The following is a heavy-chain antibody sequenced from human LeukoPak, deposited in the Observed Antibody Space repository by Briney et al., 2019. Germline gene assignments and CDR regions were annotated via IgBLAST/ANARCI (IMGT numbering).Heavy chain of an antibody. V-gene: IGHV1-2*02. CDR2: INPNSGGT. D-gene: IGHD6-19*01. CDR1: GYTFTGYY. Sequence: SVKVSCKASGYTFTGYYMHWVRQAPGQGLEWMGWINPNSGGTNYAQKFQGRVTMTRDTSISTAYMELSRLRSDDTAVYYCARWYSSGWATSCGNDYWGQGTLVTVSS. CDR3: ARWYSSGWATSCGNDY. J-gene: IGHJ4*02.